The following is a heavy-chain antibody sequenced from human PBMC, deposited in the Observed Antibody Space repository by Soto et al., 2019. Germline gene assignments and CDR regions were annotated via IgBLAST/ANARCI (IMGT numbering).Heavy chain of an antibody. J-gene: IGHJ6*02. Sequence: PGGSLRLSCAASGFTSSSYGMHWVRQAPGKGLEWVAVISYDGSNKYYADSVKGRFTISRDNSKNTLYLQMNSLRAEDTAVYYCARDTGLGSGTDYYYGMDVWGQGTTVTVSS. CDR1: GFTSSSYG. V-gene: IGHV3-30*03. CDR3: ARDTGLGSGTDYYYGMDV. CDR2: ISYDGSNK. D-gene: IGHD3-10*01.